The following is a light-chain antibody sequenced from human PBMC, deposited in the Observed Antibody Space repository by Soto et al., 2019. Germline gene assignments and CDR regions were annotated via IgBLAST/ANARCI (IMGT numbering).Light chain of an antibody. J-gene: IGLJ2*01. Sequence: QSVLTQPPSVSGAPGQRVTISCTGSSSNIGAGYDVHWFQHLPGTAPKLLIYANNNRPSGVPDRFSGSKSGTSASLAVTGLQAEDEAVYYCQSHDSSLSVSVVFGGGTKLTVL. V-gene: IGLV1-40*01. CDR1: SSNIGAGYD. CDR3: QSHDSSLSVSVV. CDR2: ANN.